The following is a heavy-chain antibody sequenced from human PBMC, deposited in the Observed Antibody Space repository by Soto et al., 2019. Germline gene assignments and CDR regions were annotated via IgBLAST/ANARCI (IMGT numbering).Heavy chain of an antibody. CDR3: ARRKERSGPNYFDV. CDR2: MNPSNGNA. CDR1: GGTPSNSA. J-gene: IGHJ4*02. Sequence: ASVKVSCKASGGTPSNSAFSWVRLAPGQGFEWMGWMNPSNGNAGYAQNFRGRVTMTSNTSITTAYMELSGLRYEDTAVYYCARRKERSGPNYFDVWGQGTLVTVSS. V-gene: IGHV1-8*02. D-gene: IGHD6-25*01.